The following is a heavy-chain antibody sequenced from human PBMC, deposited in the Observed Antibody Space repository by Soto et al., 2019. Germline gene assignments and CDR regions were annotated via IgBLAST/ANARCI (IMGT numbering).Heavy chain of an antibody. D-gene: IGHD3-10*01. Sequence: SGGSLRLSCAASGFTFSSYAMSWVRQAPGKGLEWVSAISGSGGSTYYADSVKGRFTISRDNSKNTLYLQMNSLRAEDTAVYYCAKDHVLLWFGDPNTIDYWGQGTLVTVSS. CDR2: ISGSGGST. J-gene: IGHJ4*02. CDR1: GFTFSSYA. V-gene: IGHV3-23*01. CDR3: AKDHVLLWFGDPNTIDY.